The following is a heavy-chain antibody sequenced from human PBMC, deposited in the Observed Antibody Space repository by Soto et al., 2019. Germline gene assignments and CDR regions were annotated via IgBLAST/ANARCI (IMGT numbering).Heavy chain of an antibody. V-gene: IGHV1-46*01. CDR2: INPSGGST. Sequence: ASVKVSCKASGYTFTSYYMHWVRQAPGQGPEWMGIINPSGGSTSYAQKFQGRVTMTRDTSTSTVYMELSSLRSEDTAVYYCARDYYGSGRYYNKNGMDVCGQGPTVTVYS. CDR1: GYTFTSYY. CDR3: ARDYYGSGRYYNKNGMDV. J-gene: IGHJ6*02. D-gene: IGHD3-10*01.